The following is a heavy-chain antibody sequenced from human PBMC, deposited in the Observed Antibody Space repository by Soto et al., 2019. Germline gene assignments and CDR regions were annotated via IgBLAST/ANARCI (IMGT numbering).Heavy chain of an antibody. J-gene: IGHJ4*02. CDR2: ISSSSSTI. CDR3: ARETGRSGFDY. Sequence: GGSLRLSCAASGCSFRTYTMSWVRQAPGKGLEWVSYISSSSSTIYYADSVQGRFTISRDNAKNSLYLQMNSLRAEDTAAYYCARETGRSGFDYWGQGTLVTVSS. CDR1: GCSFRTYT. D-gene: IGHD3-3*01. V-gene: IGHV3-48*01.